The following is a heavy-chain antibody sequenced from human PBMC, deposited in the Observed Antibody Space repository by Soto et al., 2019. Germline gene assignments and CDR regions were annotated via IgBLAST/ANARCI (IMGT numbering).Heavy chain of an antibody. CDR1: GYTFTSYG. CDR3: ARGKGDFWSGYRPNYYYYYYMDV. CDR2: ISAYNGNT. J-gene: IGHJ6*03. D-gene: IGHD3-3*01. Sequence: GASVKVSCKASGYTFTSYGISWVRQAPGQGLEWMGWISAYNGNTNYAQKLQGRVTMTTDTSTSTAYMELRSLRSDDTAVYYCARGKGDFWSGYRPNYYYYYYMDVWGKGTTVTVSS. V-gene: IGHV1-18*01.